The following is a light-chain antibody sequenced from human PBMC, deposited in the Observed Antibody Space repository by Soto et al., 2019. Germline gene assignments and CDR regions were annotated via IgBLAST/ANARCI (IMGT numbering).Light chain of an antibody. CDR2: AAS. Sequence: EIVLTQSPGTLSLSPGERATLSCRASQSVSSSYLAWYQQKPGQAPRLLIYAASNRATGIPDRFSGSGSGTDFTLTISRLEPEDFAVYYCQQYDNSPITFGQGTRLEIK. CDR1: QSVSSSY. V-gene: IGKV3-20*01. J-gene: IGKJ5*01. CDR3: QQYDNSPIT.